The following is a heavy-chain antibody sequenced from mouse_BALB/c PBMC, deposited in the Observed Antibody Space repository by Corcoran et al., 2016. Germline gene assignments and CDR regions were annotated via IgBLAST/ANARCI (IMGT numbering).Heavy chain of an antibody. J-gene: IGHJ4*01. D-gene: IGHD1-1*01. CDR3: AITTEVADYYVMDY. Sequence: QIQLVQSGPELKKPGETVKVSCKASGYTFTNYGMNWVKQAPGKGLKWMGWINTYTGEPTYADDFKGRFAFSLETSASTAYLQINNLKNEATATYFCAITTEVADYYVMDYWGQGTSVTVSS. CDR1: GYTFTNYG. V-gene: IGHV9-3-1*01. CDR2: INTYTGEP.